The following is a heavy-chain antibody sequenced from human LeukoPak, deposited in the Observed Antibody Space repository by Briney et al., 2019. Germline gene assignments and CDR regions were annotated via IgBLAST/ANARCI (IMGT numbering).Heavy chain of an antibody. Sequence: SETLSLTCTVSGGSISSYYWSWIRQPPGKGLEWIGYIYYSGSTNYNPSLKSRVTISVDTSKNQFSLKLSSVTAADTAVYYCARVMHYYDSSGYYYGPDYYYGMDVWGQGTTVTVSS. J-gene: IGHJ6*02. CDR2: IYYSGST. CDR3: ARVMHYYDSSGYYYGPDYYYGMDV. CDR1: GGSISSYY. D-gene: IGHD3-22*01. V-gene: IGHV4-59*01.